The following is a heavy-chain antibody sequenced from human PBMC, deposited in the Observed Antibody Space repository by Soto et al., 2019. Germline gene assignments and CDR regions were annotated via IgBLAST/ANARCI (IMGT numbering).Heavy chain of an antibody. Sequence: QVQLQESGPGLVKPSQPLSLTCTVSGDSISRGGYYWNWLRQHPRKGLEWIGYIYHSGSTIYNPSLRSRVPISVDTSKNRLSLEVSNVTAADTAVYYCARDGAGAYGLGWFDPWGQGILVTVSS. D-gene: IGHD2-21*01. CDR2: IYHSGST. J-gene: IGHJ5*02. CDR3: ARDGAGAYGLGWFDP. V-gene: IGHV4-31*03. CDR1: GDSISRGGYY.